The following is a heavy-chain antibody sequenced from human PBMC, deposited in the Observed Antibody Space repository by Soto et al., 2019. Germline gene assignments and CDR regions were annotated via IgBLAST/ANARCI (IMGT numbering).Heavy chain of an antibody. CDR3: ARNIDYYYGPGSGNGHGF. D-gene: IGHD3-10*01. CDR2: INPRFGDT. CDR1: GYTFTAYY. J-gene: IGHJ6*02. V-gene: IGHV1-2*02. Sequence: QVQLVQSGAELKEPGDSVRVSCEASGYTFTAYYIHWVRQAPGQGLEWMGWINPRFGDTSYAQDFQGRVSMTRDTSISTVYMELSRLTPDDTAIYYCARNIDYYYGPGSGNGHGFWGQGTTVTVFS.